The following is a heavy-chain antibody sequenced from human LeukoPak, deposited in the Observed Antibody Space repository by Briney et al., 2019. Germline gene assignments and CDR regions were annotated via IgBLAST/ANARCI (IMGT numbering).Heavy chain of an antibody. D-gene: IGHD2/OR15-2a*01. Sequence: QPGGSLRLSCAASGFTFSSYGMHWVRQAPGKGLEWVAVIWYDGSNKYYADSVKGRFTISRDNSKNTLYLQMNSLRAEDTAVYYCAKDLGVGAYLLFDYITSGLDSWGQGTLVTVSS. CDR3: AKDLGVGAYLLFDYITSGLDS. V-gene: IGHV3-33*06. J-gene: IGHJ4*02. CDR1: GFTFSSYG. CDR2: IWYDGSNK.